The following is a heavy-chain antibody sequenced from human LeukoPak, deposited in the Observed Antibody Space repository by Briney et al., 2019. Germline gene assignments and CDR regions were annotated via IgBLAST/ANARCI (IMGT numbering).Heavy chain of an antibody. J-gene: IGHJ3*02. CDR2: ISSSGNTI. Sequence: GGSLRLSCAASGFTITSYEMNWVRQAPGKGLEWVSYISSSGNTIYYADSVKGRFTISRDNAKNSLYLQMNSLRAGDTAVYYCARRGGFDIWGQGTMVTVSS. CDR3: ARRGGFDI. V-gene: IGHV3-48*03. CDR1: GFTITSYE. D-gene: IGHD2-15*01.